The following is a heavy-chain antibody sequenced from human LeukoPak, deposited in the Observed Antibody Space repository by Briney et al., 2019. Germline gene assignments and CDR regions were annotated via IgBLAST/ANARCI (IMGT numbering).Heavy chain of an antibody. D-gene: IGHD6-13*01. Sequence: GGSLRLSCAASGFTFSSYFMNWVRQAPGKGLEWVSSISSSSTYIYYADSVKGRFTVSRDNAKNSLYLQMNSLRAEDTAVYYCARDQGILQRNMDVWGKGTTVTISS. CDR2: ISSSSTYI. CDR1: GFTFSSYF. J-gene: IGHJ6*03. V-gene: IGHV3-21*04. CDR3: ARDQGILQRNMDV.